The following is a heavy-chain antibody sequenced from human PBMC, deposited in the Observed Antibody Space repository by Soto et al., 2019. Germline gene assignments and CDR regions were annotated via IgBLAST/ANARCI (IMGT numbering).Heavy chain of an antibody. J-gene: IGHJ6*02. CDR1: GFTFSSYA. CDR2: ISYDGSNK. Sequence: SLRLSCAASGFTFSSYAMHWVRQAPGNGLEWVAVISYDGSNKYYADSVKGRFTISRDNSKNTLYLQMNSLRAEDTAVYYCARSPRGEKWLQFLGSGGMDVWGQGTTVTVSS. CDR3: ARSPRGEKWLQFLGSGGMDV. D-gene: IGHD5-12*01. V-gene: IGHV3-30-3*01.